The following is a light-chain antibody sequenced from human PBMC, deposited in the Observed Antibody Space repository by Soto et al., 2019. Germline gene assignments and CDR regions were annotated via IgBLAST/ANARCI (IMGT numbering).Light chain of an antibody. V-gene: IGKV3-20*01. CDR1: QTVNSDY. CDR3: QHYGISRT. Sequence: EIVLTQSPGTLSLSPGETATLSCRASQTVNSDYLAWFQQRPGQAPRLLIFATSRRATDIPDRFSGSGSGTDFTLAIRRLEPEDFAVYYCQHYGISRTFGQGTKVEIK. J-gene: IGKJ1*01. CDR2: ATS.